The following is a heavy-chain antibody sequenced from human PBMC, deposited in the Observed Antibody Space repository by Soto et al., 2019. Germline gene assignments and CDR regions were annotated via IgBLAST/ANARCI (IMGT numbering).Heavy chain of an antibody. J-gene: IGHJ5*02. D-gene: IGHD1-1*01. CDR3: ARMASAGTLNWFDP. Sequence: QVQLVQSGAEVKKPGESVKVSCKTSGYSFYNNDISWVRQAPGQGLEWMGWMYPGSGKTGYANKFQGRVKMTRNASISTAYLEMNSLRSDDTAVYYCARMASAGTLNWFDPWGQGTLVSVSS. V-gene: IGHV1-8*01. CDR1: GYSFYNND. CDR2: MYPGSGKT.